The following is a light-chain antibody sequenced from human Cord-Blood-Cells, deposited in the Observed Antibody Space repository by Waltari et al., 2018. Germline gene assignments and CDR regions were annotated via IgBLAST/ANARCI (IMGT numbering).Light chain of an antibody. CDR2: DGS. J-gene: IGLJ3*02. CDR3: SSYTSSSTLV. V-gene: IGLV2-14*03. CDR1: SSDVGGYNY. Sequence: SALTQPASVSGSPGQSITIPCPGTSSDVGGYNYVSWYQQHPGKAPKLRIYDGSNRPSGVSNRFSGSKSGNTASLTISGLQAEDEADYYCSSYTSSSTLVFGGGTKLTVL.